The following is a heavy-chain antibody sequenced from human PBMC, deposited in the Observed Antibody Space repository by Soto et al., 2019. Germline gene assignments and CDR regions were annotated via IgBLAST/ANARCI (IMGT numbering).Heavy chain of an antibody. J-gene: IGHJ4*02. CDR1: GDSISSSNW. D-gene: IGHD2-2*01. CDR2: IHHSGST. CDR3: ASIGTVVSAFDY. Sequence: QVQLQESGPGLVKPSGTLSLTCAVSGDSISSSNWWSWVRQPPGKGLEWIGEIHHSGSTRYSPALKSRVAISVDKSKNQFSLKLSSVSAADTAVYYCASIGTVVSAFDYWGQGTLVTVSS. V-gene: IGHV4-4*02.